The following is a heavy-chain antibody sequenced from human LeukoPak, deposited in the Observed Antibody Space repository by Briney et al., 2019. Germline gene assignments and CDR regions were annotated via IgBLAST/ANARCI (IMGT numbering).Heavy chain of an antibody. Sequence: ASVKVSCQASGGTFRSYAISWVRQAPGQGLEWMGGIIPIFGTANYAQKFQGRVTITADKSTSTAYMELSSLRAEDTAVYYCAKVPPAPYSGYYYWLFAYWGQGTLVTV. V-gene: IGHV1-69*06. CDR3: AKVPPAPYSGYYYWLFAY. CDR1: GGTFRSYA. J-gene: IGHJ4*02. D-gene: IGHD3-22*01. CDR2: IIPIFGTA.